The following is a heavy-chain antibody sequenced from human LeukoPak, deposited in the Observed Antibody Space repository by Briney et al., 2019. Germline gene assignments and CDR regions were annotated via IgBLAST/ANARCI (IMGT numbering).Heavy chain of an antibody. J-gene: IGHJ6*02. CDR3: ARDTYYYDSSGYYATGGYYYGMDV. Sequence: SETLSLTCTVSGGSISSSSYYWSWIRQPAGKGLEWIGRIYTSGSTNYNPSLKSRVTMSVDTSKNQFSLKLSSVTAADTAVYYCARDTYYYDSSGYYATGGYYYGMDVWGQGTTVTVSS. V-gene: IGHV4-61*02. CDR1: GGSISSSSYY. CDR2: IYTSGST. D-gene: IGHD3-22*01.